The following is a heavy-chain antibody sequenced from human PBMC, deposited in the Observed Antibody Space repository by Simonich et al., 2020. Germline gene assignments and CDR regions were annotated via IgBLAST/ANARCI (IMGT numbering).Heavy chain of an antibody. V-gene: IGHV1-2*02. CDR3: ARDLRGSYYYYYYMDV. CDR2: INPKSGGT. D-gene: IGHD1-26*01. CDR1: GYTFTGYY. J-gene: IGHJ6*03. Sequence: QVQLVQSGAEVKKPGASVKVSCKASGYTFTGYYMHWVRQAPGQGLELMRGINPKSGGTNYAQKFQGRVTMTRDTSISTAYMELSRLRSDDTAVYYCARDLRGSYYYYYYMDVWGKGTTVTVSS.